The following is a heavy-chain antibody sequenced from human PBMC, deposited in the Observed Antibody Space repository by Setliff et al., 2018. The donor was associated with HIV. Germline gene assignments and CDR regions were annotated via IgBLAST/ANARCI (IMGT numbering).Heavy chain of an antibody. Sequence: PGGSLRLSCVASGFTFSSNWLSWVRQAPGKGLEWVANIKQDGSEKYYVDSVKGRFTISRDNAKNSLYLQVNNLRTEDTAVYYCARSAPYQYMDVWGKGTTVTVSS. CDR3: ARSAPYQYMDV. J-gene: IGHJ6*03. CDR1: GFTFSSNW. CDR2: IKQDGSEK. V-gene: IGHV3-7*01.